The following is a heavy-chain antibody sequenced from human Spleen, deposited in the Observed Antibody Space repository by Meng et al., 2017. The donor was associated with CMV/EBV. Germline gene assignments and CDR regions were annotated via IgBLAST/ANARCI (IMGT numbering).Heavy chain of an antibody. CDR2: MNPHSGHT. D-gene: IGHD1-26*01. CDR1: GYNILDYD. J-gene: IGHJ5*02. Sequence: ASVKVSCKASGYNILDYDINWVRQATGQGLEWMGWMNPHSGHTGYAQKFQGRVTMTRNTSISTAYMELSSLRSEDTAVYYCARAGMGANRGFDPWGQGTLVTVSS. CDR3: ARAGMGANRGFDP. V-gene: IGHV1-8*01.